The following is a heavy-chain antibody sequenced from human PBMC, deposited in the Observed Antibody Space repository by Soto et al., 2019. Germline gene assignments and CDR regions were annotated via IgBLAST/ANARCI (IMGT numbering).Heavy chain of an antibody. V-gene: IGHV3-23*01. CDR3: ARASGESYPGSRVFDS. CDR2: ITNTGGDT. D-gene: IGHD3-10*01. J-gene: IGHJ4*01. CDR1: A. Sequence: AVSCIIKNPGKGLEWVSVITNTGGDTLYGDSVKGRFTISRDNSKNTLYLQMNSLRAEDTAIYYCARASGESYPGSRVFDSSGQATRVTVSS.